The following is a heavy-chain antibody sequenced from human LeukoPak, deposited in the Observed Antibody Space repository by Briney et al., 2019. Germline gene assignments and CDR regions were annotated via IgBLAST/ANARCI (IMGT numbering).Heavy chain of an antibody. CDR2: INTDGSGT. CDR1: RYTLSSHS. CDR3: ASPLNTTIMWYADAFDI. D-gene: IGHD2-21*01. V-gene: IGHV3-74*01. Sequence: GGSPRLSCAPPRYTLSSHSVHSVPPAPLKGGLCVSRINTDGSGTSYAECVKSRLTIARDDAKNTLYLQINSLRAEDTAVYYCASPLNTTIMWYADAFDIWGQGTRVIVSS. J-gene: IGHJ3*02.